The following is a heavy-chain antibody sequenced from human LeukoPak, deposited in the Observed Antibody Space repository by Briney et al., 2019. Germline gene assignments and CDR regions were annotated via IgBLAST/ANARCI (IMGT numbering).Heavy chain of an antibody. CDR2: MNPNSGNT. J-gene: IGHJ4*02. D-gene: IGHD6-13*01. V-gene: IGHV1-8*03. CDR3: AMGIAAAGIQLDY. CDR1: GYTFTSYD. Sequence: ASVKVSCKASGYTFTSYDINWVRQATGQGLEWMGWMNPNSGNTGYAQKFQGRVTITRNTSISTAYMELSSLRSEDTAVYYCAMGIAAAGIQLDYWGQGTLVTVSS.